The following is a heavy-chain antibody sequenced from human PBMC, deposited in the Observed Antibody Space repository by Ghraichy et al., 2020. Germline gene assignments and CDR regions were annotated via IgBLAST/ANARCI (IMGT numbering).Heavy chain of an antibody. V-gene: IGHV1-46*01. Sequence: ASVKVSCKASRYTFTSQYMHWVRQAPGQGLEWTGVIDPSDGSATYAQKFQGRVTMTRDTSTSTVNMELTSLRSEDTAVYYCARPRPMYNEKFYYGMDVWGQGTTVTVSS. CDR3: ARPRPMYNEKFYYGMDV. J-gene: IGHJ6*02. CDR1: RYTFTSQY. CDR2: IDPSDGSA. D-gene: IGHD1-1*01.